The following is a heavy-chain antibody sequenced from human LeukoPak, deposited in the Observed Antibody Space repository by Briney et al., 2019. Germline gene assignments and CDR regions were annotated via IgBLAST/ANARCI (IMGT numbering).Heavy chain of an antibody. D-gene: IGHD3-9*01. J-gene: IGHJ3*02. Sequence: GGSLRLSCAASGFTFDDYAMHWVRHAPGKCLEWVSGISWNSGSIGYADSVKGRFTISRDNAKNSLYLQMNSLRAEDTALYYCAKDVLRYFDWLRMGAFDIWGQGTMVTVSS. CDR2: ISWNSGSI. CDR1: GFTFDDYA. CDR3: AKDVLRYFDWLRMGAFDI. V-gene: IGHV3-9*01.